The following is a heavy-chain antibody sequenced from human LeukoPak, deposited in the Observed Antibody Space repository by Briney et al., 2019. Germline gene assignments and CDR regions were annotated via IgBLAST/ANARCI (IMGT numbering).Heavy chain of an antibody. CDR1: GFTFSSYG. J-gene: IGHJ4*02. D-gene: IGHD3/OR15-3a*01. CDR2: ISSSSSYI. Sequence: GGSLRLSCAASGFTFSSYGTQWVRQAPGKGLEWVSSISSSSSYIYYADSVKGRFTISRDNAKNSLHLQMNSLRAEDTAVYYCARDDVDEIDYWGQGTLVTVSS. CDR3: ARDDVDEIDY. V-gene: IGHV3-21*01.